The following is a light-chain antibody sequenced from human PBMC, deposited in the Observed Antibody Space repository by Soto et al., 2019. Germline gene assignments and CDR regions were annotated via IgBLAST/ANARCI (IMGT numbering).Light chain of an antibody. CDR1: NSDVFVYYY. CDR3: SSYAGSNPYV. Sequence: QSVLTQPPSASGSPGQSVTISCTGTNSDVFVYYYVSWYQQHPGKALKLMIYEVLKRPSGVPVRFSGSKSGNTASLTVSGLQAEDEADYYCSSYAGSNPYVFGTGTKVTVL. J-gene: IGLJ1*01. CDR2: EVL. V-gene: IGLV2-8*01.